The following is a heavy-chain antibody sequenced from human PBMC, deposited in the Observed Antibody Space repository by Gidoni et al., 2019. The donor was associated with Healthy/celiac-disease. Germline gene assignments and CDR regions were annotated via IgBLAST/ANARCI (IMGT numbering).Heavy chain of an antibody. CDR3: AREGYCSSTSCFDYGMDV. CDR2: IYYSGST. CDR1: GGSIRSSTYY. V-gene: IGHV4-39*02. D-gene: IGHD2-2*01. J-gene: IGHJ6*02. Sequence: QLQLQESGPGLVKPSETLSLTCTVSGGSIRSSTYYWGWIRQPPGKGLEWIGSIYYSGSTQYNPSLKSRVTISVDTSKNQFSLKVSSVTAADTAVYYCAREGYCSSTSCFDYGMDVWGQGTTVTVSS.